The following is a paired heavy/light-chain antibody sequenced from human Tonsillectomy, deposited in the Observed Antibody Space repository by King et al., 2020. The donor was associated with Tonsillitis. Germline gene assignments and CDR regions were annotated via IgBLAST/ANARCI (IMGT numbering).Light chain of an antibody. Sequence: QSALTQPASVSGSPGQPITISCTGTSNDVGGSNYVSWYQQHPGKAPKLMIYDVTNRPSGVSDRFSGSKSGNTASLTISGLQAEDEADYYCGSYTSSFTLYVFGSGTTVTVL. J-gene: IGLJ1*01. CDR1: SNDVGGSNY. V-gene: IGLV2-14*01. CDR2: DVT. CDR3: GSYTSSFTLYV.
Heavy chain of an antibody. Sequence: QVQLVESGGGVVQPGRSLRLSCAASGFTLSTYSMHWVRQAPGKGLEWVAIISYDGTNKFYADSVKGRFTISRDSSKNTLYLQMNSLRTDDTAVYYCARARPYDFWSFDFWGQGTLVTVSS. D-gene: IGHD3-3*01. V-gene: IGHV3-30*04. CDR2: ISYDGTNK. J-gene: IGHJ4*02. CDR1: GFTLSTYS. CDR3: ARARPYDFWSFDF.